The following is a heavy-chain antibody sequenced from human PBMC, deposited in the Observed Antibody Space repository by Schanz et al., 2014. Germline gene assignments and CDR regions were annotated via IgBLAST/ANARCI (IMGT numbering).Heavy chain of an antibody. CDR1: GFTFTTNA. J-gene: IGHJ3*01. CDR3: ARDEAKDGYNLAFDV. CDR2: ISGNGGST. D-gene: IGHD5-12*01. Sequence: EVQLVESGGGLVQPGGSLRLSCAASGFTFTTNAMSWVRQPPGKGLEWDSAISGNGGSTYFADSMKGRFTISRDNSDNMLFLQMNSLRAEDTAVYYCARDEAKDGYNLAFDVWGQGTLVTVSS. V-gene: IGHV3-23*04.